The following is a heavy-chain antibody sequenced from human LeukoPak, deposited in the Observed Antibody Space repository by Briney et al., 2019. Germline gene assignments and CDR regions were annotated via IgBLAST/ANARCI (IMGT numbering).Heavy chain of an antibody. Sequence: ASVKVSCKASGYTFTGYYMHWVRQAPGQGLEWMGWINPNSGGTNYAQKFQDRVTMTRDTSISTAYMELSRLRSDDTAVYYCARALGSYGPYYYYYMDVWGKGTTVTVSS. D-gene: IGHD3-16*01. CDR2: INPNSGGT. CDR3: ARALGSYGPYYYYYMDV. J-gene: IGHJ6*03. CDR1: GYTFTGYY. V-gene: IGHV1-2*02.